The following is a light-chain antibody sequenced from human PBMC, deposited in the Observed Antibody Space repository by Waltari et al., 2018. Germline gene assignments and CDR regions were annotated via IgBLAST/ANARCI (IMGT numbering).Light chain of an antibody. CDR3: QQSKIWPA. Sequence: EIVMTQSPATLSVSPGEGATLSCRASQGINSDLAWYQHKPGQAPRLLICGASTRAAGVPARFSGSGAGTEFTLTISSLQSEDFGVYYCQQSKIWPAFGQGTKVEIK. V-gene: IGKV3-15*01. CDR1: QGINSD. J-gene: IGKJ1*01. CDR2: GAS.